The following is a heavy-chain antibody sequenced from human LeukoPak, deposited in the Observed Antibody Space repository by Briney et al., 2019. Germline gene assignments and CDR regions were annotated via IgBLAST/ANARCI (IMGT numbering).Heavy chain of an antibody. CDR3: AREGERYSSSGYFDY. Sequence: GGSLRLSCAASGFTFSGYSMNWVRQAPGKGLEWVSSVFGSGGSTYYADSVEGRFTISRDNSKNTLYLQMNSLRAEDTAVYYCAREGERYSSSGYFDYWGQGTLVTVSS. CDR1: GFTFSGYS. J-gene: IGHJ4*02. V-gene: IGHV3-23*01. CDR2: VFGSGGST. D-gene: IGHD6-6*01.